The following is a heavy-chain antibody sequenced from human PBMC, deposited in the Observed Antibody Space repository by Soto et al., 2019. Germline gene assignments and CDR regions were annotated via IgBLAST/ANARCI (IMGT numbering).Heavy chain of an antibody. CDR1: GFIVSDTY. D-gene: IGHD2-15*01. V-gene: IGHV3-66*01. CDR3: AIEPRYCRGGSCSITGDAYDI. J-gene: IGHJ3*02. Sequence: EVQLVESGGGLVQPGGSLRLSCTASGFIVSDTYVNWVRQAPGKGLEWVSVISNRGDTHYADSVRGRFSLCRDISDNTLHLQMNNLRVEDTAVYYCAIEPRYCRGGSCSITGDAYDIWGQGTMVTVSS. CDR2: ISNRGDT.